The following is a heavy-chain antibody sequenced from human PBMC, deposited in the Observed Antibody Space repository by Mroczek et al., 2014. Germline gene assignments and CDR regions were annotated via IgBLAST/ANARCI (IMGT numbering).Heavy chain of an antibody. CDR3: AKEAISGSYSLDY. J-gene: IGHJ4*02. CDR1: GFTFSSYG. D-gene: IGHD1-26*01. V-gene: IGHV3-30*18. Sequence: QVQLVQSGGGVVQPGRSLRLSCAASGFTFSSYGMHWVRQAPGKGLEWVAVISYDGSNKYYADSVKGRFTISRDNSKNTLYLQMNSLRAEDTAVYYCAKEAISGSYSLDYWGQGTLVTVSS. CDR2: ISYDGSNK.